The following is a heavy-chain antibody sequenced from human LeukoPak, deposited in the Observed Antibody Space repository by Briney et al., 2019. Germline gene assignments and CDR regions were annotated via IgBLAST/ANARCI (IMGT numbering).Heavy chain of an antibody. J-gene: IGHJ4*02. Sequence: PGGSLRLSCAASGFTFSSYAMSWVRQAPGKGLEWVSAISGSGGSTYYADSVKGRFTISRDNSKNTLYLQMNSLRAEDTAVYYCAKGPISTNYAAYFDYWGQGTLVTVSS. CDR3: AKGPISTNYAAYFDY. CDR1: GFTFSSYA. D-gene: IGHD5-24*01. V-gene: IGHV3-23*01. CDR2: ISGSGGST.